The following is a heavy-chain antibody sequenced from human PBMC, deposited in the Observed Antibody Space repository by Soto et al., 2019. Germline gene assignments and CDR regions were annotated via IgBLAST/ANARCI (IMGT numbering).Heavy chain of an antibody. Sequence: GGSLRLSYAASGFTFSSYWMHWVRQAPGKGLVWVSRINSDGSSTSYADSVKGRFTISRDNAKNTLYLQMNSLRAEDTAVYYCARNYYDSSGYYFDYWGQGTLVTVSS. J-gene: IGHJ4*02. CDR2: INSDGSST. CDR1: GFTFSSYW. V-gene: IGHV3-74*01. CDR3: ARNYYDSSGYYFDY. D-gene: IGHD3-22*01.